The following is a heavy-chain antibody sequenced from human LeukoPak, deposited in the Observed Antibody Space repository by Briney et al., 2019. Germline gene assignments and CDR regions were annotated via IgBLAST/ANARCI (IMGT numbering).Heavy chain of an antibody. CDR2: ISTSSSNT. V-gene: IGHV3-21*01. Sequence: PGGSLRLSCAASGFTFSSYSMNWVRQTPGKGLEWVSFISTSSSNTYYADSVKGRFTISRDNAKNSLYLQMSSLRAEDTAVYYCARDLYSSGWYNCFDYWGQGTLVTVFS. J-gene: IGHJ4*02. D-gene: IGHD6-19*01. CDR1: GFTFSSYS. CDR3: ARDLYSSGWYNCFDY.